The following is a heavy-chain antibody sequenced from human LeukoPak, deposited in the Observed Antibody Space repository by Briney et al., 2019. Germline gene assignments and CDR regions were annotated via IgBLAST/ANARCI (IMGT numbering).Heavy chain of an antibody. J-gene: IGHJ4*02. CDR3: AKMPAYLLWFGELLSFFDY. Sequence: GGSLRLSCAASGFTFISYWMSWVRQAPGKGLEWVANIKQDGSEKYYVDSVKGRFTISRDNAKNSLYLQMNSLRAEDTAVYYCAKMPAYLLWFGELLSFFDYWGQGTLVTVSS. V-gene: IGHV3-7*03. CDR2: IKQDGSEK. CDR1: GFTFISYW. D-gene: IGHD3-10*01.